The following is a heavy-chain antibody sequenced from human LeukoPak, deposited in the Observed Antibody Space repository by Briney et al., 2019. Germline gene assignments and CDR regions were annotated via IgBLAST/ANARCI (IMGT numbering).Heavy chain of an antibody. CDR2: INHSGST. D-gene: IGHD3-10*01. V-gene: IGHV4-34*01. CDR3: ASWPRIWFGELPFDY. J-gene: IGHJ4*02. CDR1: GGSLSGYH. Sequence: PSETLSLTCAVYGGSLSGYHWSWIRQPPGKGLEWIGEINHSGSTNYNPSLKSRVTISVDASKNQFSLKLSSVTAADTAVYYCASWPRIWFGELPFDYWGQGTLVTVSS.